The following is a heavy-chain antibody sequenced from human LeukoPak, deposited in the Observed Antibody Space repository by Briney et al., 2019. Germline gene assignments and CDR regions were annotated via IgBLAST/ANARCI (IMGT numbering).Heavy chain of an antibody. D-gene: IGHD3-10*01. Sequence: GSSVKVSCKACGGTFSSYAISWVRQAPGQGLEWMGGIIPIFGTANYAQKFQGRVTITTDESTSTADMELSSLRSEDTAVYSCARDSMVRGVNDAFDIWGQGTMVTVSS. CDR1: GGTFSSYA. CDR2: IIPIFGTA. V-gene: IGHV1-69*05. CDR3: ARDSMVRGVNDAFDI. J-gene: IGHJ3*02.